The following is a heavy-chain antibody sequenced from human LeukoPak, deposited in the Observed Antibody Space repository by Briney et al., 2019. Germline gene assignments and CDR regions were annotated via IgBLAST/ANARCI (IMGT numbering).Heavy chain of an antibody. J-gene: IGHJ4*02. CDR3: ARGIFRVVINDY. CDR2: IYYSGST. CDR1: GGSISSSSYY. Sequence: SETLSLTCTVSGGSISSSSYYWGWIRQPPGKGLEWIGSIYYSGSTYYNPSLKSRVTISVDTSKNQFSLKLSSVTAADTAVYYCARGIFRVVINDYWGQGTLVTVSS. D-gene: IGHD3-3*01. V-gene: IGHV4-39*01.